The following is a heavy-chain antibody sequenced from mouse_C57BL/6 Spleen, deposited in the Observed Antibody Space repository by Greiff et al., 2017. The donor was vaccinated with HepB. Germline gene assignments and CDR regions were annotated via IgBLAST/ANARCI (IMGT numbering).Heavy chain of an antibody. D-gene: IGHD2-1*01. V-gene: IGHV1-59*01. CDR1: GYTFTSYW. CDR2: IDPSDSYT. CDR3: ARGVSYYGNYGYFDV. J-gene: IGHJ1*03. Sequence: VQLQQPGAELVRPGTSVKLSCKASGYTFTSYWMHWVKQRPGQGLEWIGVIDPSDSYTNYNQKFKGKATLTVDTSSSTAYMQLSSLTSEDSAVYYCARGVSYYGNYGYFDVWGTGTTVTVSS.